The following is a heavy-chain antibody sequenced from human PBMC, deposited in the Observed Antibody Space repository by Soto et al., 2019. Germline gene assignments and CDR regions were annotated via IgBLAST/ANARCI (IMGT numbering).Heavy chain of an antibody. CDR3: ARAVADYDSSGYLLDY. J-gene: IGHJ4*02. CDR2: IYYSGST. CDR1: GGSISSGGYY. V-gene: IGHV4-30-4*01. Sequence: LSLTCTVSGGSISSGGYYWSWIRQPPGKGLEWIGYIYYSGSTYYNPSLKSRVTISVDTSKNQFSLKLSSVTAADTAVYYCARAVADYDSSGYLLDYWGQGTLVTVSS. D-gene: IGHD3-22*01.